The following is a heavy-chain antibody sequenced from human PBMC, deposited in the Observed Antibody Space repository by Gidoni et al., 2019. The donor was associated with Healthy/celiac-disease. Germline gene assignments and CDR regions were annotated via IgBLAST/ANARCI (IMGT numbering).Heavy chain of an antibody. Sequence: HVQLVQYGAEVKKPGASVKVSCKASGYTFTSYGISWVRQAPGQGLEWMGWISEDNGNTNYAQKLQGRVTMTTDTSTSTAYMELRSLRSDDTAVYYCARDDVVVPAATPDYWGQGTLVTVSS. CDR1: GYTFTSYG. CDR2: ISEDNGNT. V-gene: IGHV1-18*01. D-gene: IGHD2-2*01. CDR3: ARDDVVVPAATPDY. J-gene: IGHJ4*02.